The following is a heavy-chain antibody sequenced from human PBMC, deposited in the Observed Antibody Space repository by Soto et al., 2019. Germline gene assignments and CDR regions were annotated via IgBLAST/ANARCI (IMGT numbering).Heavy chain of an antibody. CDR1: GFTFSSYA. D-gene: IGHD1-26*01. V-gene: IGHV3-30-3*01. CDR3: ARDVESGSSQYYYFYYDMDV. CDR2: ISYGGSNK. Sequence: GGSLRLSCAASGFTFSSYAMHWVRQAPGKGLEWVAVISYGGSNKYYADSLKGRFTISRDNSKNTLYLQMNSLRADDTAVYYCARDVESGSSQYYYFYYDMDVWGQGTTVTVSS. J-gene: IGHJ6*02.